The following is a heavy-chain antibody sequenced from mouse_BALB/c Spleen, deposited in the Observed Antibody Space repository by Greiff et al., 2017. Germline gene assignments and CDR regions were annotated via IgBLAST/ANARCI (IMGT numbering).Heavy chain of an antibody. CDR2: IRNKANGYTT. Sequence: EVKVVESGGGLVQPGGSLRLSCATSGFTFTDYYMSWVRQPPGKALEWLGFIRNKANGYTTEYSASVKGRFTISRDNSQSILYLQMNTLRAEDSATYYCARVPPYYGRLPYYAMDYWGQGTSVTVSS. CDR1: GFTFTDYY. D-gene: IGHD1-1*01. V-gene: IGHV7-3*02. J-gene: IGHJ4*01. CDR3: ARVPPYYGRLPYYAMDY.